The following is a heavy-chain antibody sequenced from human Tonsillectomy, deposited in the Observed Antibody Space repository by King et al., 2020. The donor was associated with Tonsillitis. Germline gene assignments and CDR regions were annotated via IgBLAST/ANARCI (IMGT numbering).Heavy chain of an antibody. D-gene: IGHD3-16*01. Sequence: QLVQSGTEVKKPGASVKVSCKASGYKFTNYGVTWVRQAPGQGLEWMGWIRTHDGYTDYAENLQGRVTMTTDTSTSTAYMELNNLTSDDTAVYYCVSGGDFDYWGRGTLVTVSS. J-gene: IGHJ4*01. V-gene: IGHV1-18*01. CDR1: GYKFTNYG. CDR2: IRTHDGYT. CDR3: VSGGDFDY.